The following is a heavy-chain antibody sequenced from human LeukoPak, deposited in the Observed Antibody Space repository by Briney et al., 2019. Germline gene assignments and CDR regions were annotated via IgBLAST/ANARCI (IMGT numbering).Heavy chain of an antibody. V-gene: IGHV3-7*05. CDR1: GFTFSSYW. CDR2: IKQDGSET. D-gene: IGHD2-2*02. CDR3: ASETEGYCSSTTCYNDWFDP. J-gene: IGHJ5*02. Sequence: GGSLRLSCAASGFTFSSYWMSWVRQAPGKGLEWVANIKQDGSETYYVDSVKGRFTISRDNAKNSLYLRMNSLRPEDTAVYYCASETEGYCSSTTCYNDWFDPWGQGTLVTVSS.